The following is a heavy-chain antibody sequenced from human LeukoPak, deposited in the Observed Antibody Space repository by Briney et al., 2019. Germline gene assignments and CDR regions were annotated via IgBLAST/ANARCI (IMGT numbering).Heavy chain of an antibody. J-gene: IGHJ4*02. CDR3: ARAPLTTYPW. Sequence: SVKVSCKTSGYDFTSYAMHWVRQAPGQRLEWMGWINVVNGNTKLSQKFQERVIITSDTSASTAYMEMSSLRFDDTAVYYCARAPLTTYPWWGQGTLVTVSS. CDR2: INVVNGNT. V-gene: IGHV1-3*01. CDR1: GYDFTSYA. D-gene: IGHD2/OR15-2a*01.